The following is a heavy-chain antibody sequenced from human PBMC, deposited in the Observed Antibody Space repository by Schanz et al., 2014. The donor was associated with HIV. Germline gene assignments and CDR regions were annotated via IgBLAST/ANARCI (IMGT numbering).Heavy chain of an antibody. CDR3: AKDLSVYNVHSIMVTPPVGYGMDV. V-gene: IGHV3-21*04. J-gene: IGHJ6*02. Sequence: EVQLVESGGGLVKPGGSLRLSCAASGFTFSSYSMNWVRQAPGKGLEWVSSISSSSSYIYYADSMKGRFTISRDNAKNSLYLQMNSLRGEDTALYHCAKDLSVYNVHSIMVTPPVGYGMDVWGQGTTVTVS. CDR1: GFTFSSYS. CDR2: ISSSSSYI. D-gene: IGHD5-18*01.